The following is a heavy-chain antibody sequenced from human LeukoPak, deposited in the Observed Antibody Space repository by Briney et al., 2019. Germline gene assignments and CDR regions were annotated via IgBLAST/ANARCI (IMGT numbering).Heavy chain of an antibody. Sequence: PGGSLRLSCAASGFSFSDSYMSWIRQAPGKGLEWVSYISTTTYTIYADSVKGRFTISRDNAKNSVCLQMNSLTAADTAVYYCAKRFRYNGAWTYGMDVWGQGTAVTVSS. V-gene: IGHV3-11*03. D-gene: IGHD5-12*01. CDR2: ISTTTYT. CDR3: AKRFRYNGAWTYGMDV. J-gene: IGHJ6*02. CDR1: GFSFSDSY.